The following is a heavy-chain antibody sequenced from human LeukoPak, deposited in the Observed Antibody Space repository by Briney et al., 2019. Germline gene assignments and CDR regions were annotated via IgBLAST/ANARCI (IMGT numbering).Heavy chain of an antibody. CDR3: AREGLLWFGELSIKNWFDP. Sequence: GGALRLSCTAYGFTFSSYAMSWVRQAPGKGLEWVSSISSSSSYIYYADSVKGRFTISRDNAKNSLYLRMNSLGAEDTAVYYCAREGLLWFGELSIKNWFDPWGQGTLVTVSS. V-gene: IGHV3-21*01. D-gene: IGHD3-10*01. J-gene: IGHJ5*02. CDR2: ISSSSSYI. CDR1: GFTFSSYA.